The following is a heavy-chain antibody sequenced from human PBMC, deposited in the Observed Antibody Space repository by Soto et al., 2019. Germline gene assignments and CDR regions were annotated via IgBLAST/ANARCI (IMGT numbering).Heavy chain of an antibody. CDR1: GFTFSSYA. J-gene: IGHJ6*02. CDR3: ARDPRSLPVDYYYGMDV. Sequence: QPGGSLRLSCAASGFTFSSYAMHWVRQAPGKGLEWVAVISYDGSNKYYADSVKGRFTISRDNSKNTLYLQMNSLRAEDTAVYYCARDPRSLPVDYYYGMDVWGQGTTVTVSS. CDR2: ISYDGSNK. V-gene: IGHV3-30-3*01.